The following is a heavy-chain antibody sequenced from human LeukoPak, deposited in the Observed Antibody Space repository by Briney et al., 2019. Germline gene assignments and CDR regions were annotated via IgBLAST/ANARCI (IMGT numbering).Heavy chain of an antibody. CDR2: IIPIFGTA. CDR1: GGTFSSYA. D-gene: IGHD4-17*01. CDR3: ARNYGDYRSPADY. Sequence: ASVKVSCKASGGTFSSYAISWVRQAPGQGLEWMGGIIPIFGTANYAQKFQGRVTITADESTSTAHMELSSLRSEDTAVYYCARNYGDYRSPADYWGQGTLVTVSS. V-gene: IGHV1-69*13. J-gene: IGHJ4*02.